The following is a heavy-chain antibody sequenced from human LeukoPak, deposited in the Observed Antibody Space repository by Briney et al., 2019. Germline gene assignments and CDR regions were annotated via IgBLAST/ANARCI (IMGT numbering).Heavy chain of an antibody. D-gene: IGHD2-2*01. Sequence: SETLSLTCAVYGGSFSGYYWSWIRQPPGKGLEWIAEINHSGSTNYNPSLKSRVTISVDTSKNQFSLKLSSVTAADTAVYYCARVFWRRDSSTSRNWFDPWGQGTLVTVSS. CDR1: GGSFSGYY. CDR2: INHSGST. V-gene: IGHV4-34*01. CDR3: ARVFWRRDSSTSRNWFDP. J-gene: IGHJ5*02.